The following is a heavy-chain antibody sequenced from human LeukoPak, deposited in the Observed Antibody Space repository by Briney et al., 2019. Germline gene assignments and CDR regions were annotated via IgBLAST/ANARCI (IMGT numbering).Heavy chain of an antibody. CDR3: VYGGSYYVA. CDR2: IKEDGSEK. Sequence: GGSLRLSCAASGFTFSSYWMSWVRQAPGTGLELVANIKEDGSEKYYVDSVKGRFTISRDNAKNSLYLQMNSLRAEDTAVYYCVYGGSYYVAWGQGTLVTVSS. D-gene: IGHD1-26*01. CDR1: GFTFSSYW. V-gene: IGHV3-7*01. J-gene: IGHJ5*02.